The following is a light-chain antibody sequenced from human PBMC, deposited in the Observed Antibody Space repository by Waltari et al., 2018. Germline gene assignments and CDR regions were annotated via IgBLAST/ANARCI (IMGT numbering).Light chain of an antibody. CDR3: QQYQNLPYT. Sequence: DIQMTQSPSPLSASVGERVTITCQASQDISNSLNWYHQKPGKAPKLLIYDASDLETGVPSRFSGSGSGTDFTFTISSLQPEDIATYYCQQYQNLPYTFGQGTKLEI. CDR1: QDISNS. CDR2: DAS. J-gene: IGKJ2*01. V-gene: IGKV1-33*01.